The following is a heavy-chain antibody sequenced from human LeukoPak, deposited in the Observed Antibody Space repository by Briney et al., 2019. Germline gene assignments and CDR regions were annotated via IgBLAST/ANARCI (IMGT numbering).Heavy chain of an antibody. J-gene: IGHJ3*02. V-gene: IGHV4-34*01. Sequence: PSETLSLTCAVYGGSFSGYYRSWIRQPPGKGLEWIGEINHSGSTNYNPSLKSRVTISVDTSKNQFSLKLSSVTAADTAVYYCARGWMEIRAFDIWGQGTMVTVSS. CDR2: INHSGST. D-gene: IGHD2-2*03. CDR3: ARGWMEIRAFDI. CDR1: GGSFSGYY.